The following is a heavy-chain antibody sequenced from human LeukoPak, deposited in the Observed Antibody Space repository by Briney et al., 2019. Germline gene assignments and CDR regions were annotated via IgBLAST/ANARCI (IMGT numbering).Heavy chain of an antibody. CDR2: IKQDGGEI. CDR1: GFTFSSYW. V-gene: IGHV3-7*01. D-gene: IGHD3-3*01. CDR3: AKGWGIPIFGVVTN. J-gene: IGHJ4*02. Sequence: PGGSLRLSCAASGFTFSSYWMSWVRQAPGKGLEWVANIKQDGGEIYYVDSVKGRFTISRDNAKNSLSLQMNSLRAEDTAVYYCAKGWGIPIFGVVTNWGQGTLVTVSS.